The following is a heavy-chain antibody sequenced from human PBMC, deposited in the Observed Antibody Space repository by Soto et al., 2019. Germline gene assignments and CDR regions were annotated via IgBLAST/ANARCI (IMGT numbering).Heavy chain of an antibody. CDR1: GFTFSSYW. CDR3: ARDTEYCSGGSCYRKLDYFDL. J-gene: IGHJ2*01. Sequence: EVQLVESGGGLVQPGGSLRLSCAASGFTFSSYWMHWVRQAPGKGLVWVSRINSDGSSTSYADSVKGRFTISRDNAKNTLYLEMNSLRAEDTAVYYCARDTEYCSGGSCYRKLDYFDLWGRGTLVTVSS. V-gene: IGHV3-74*01. CDR2: INSDGSST. D-gene: IGHD2-15*01.